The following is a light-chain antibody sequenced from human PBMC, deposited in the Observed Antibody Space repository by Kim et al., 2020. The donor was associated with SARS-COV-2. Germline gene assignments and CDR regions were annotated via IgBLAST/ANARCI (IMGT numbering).Light chain of an antibody. Sequence: DIELTQSPSALSASIGDRVTITCQASQDITKYLNWYQQKPGKAPKVLIYGASNLETGAPSRFIGSGSGTDFTLTISSLQPEDIATYYCQQYDHIPLTFGGGTKVDIK. CDR3: QQYDHIPLT. V-gene: IGKV1-33*01. CDR1: QDITKY. CDR2: GAS. J-gene: IGKJ4*01.